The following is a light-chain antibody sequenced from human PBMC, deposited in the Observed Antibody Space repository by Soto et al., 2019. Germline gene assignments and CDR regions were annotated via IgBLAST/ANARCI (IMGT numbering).Light chain of an antibody. J-gene: IGKJ1*01. CDR1: QSVLYSSNNKNF. Sequence: DIVMTQSPDSLAVSLGERATINCKSSQSVLYSSNNKNFLAWYQQKPGQPPKLLIYWASTRESGVPDRFSGSGSETDFTLTNSSLQAEDVAVYYCQQYDSTPWTFGQGTKVEIK. V-gene: IGKV4-1*01. CDR3: QQYDSTPWT. CDR2: WAS.